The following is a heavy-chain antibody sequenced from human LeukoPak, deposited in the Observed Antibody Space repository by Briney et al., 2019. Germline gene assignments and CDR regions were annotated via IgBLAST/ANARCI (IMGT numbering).Heavy chain of an antibody. CDR3: ARDSGSYPYGMDV. J-gene: IGHJ6*02. Sequence: GGSLRLSCAASGFTVSSNHMSWVRQAPGKELQWVSVIYSCGSTYYADSVKGRFTVSRHNSKNTLYLQMNSLRAEDTAVYYCARDSGSYPYGMDVWGQGTTVTVSS. CDR1: GFTVSSNH. D-gene: IGHD1-26*01. CDR2: IYSCGST. V-gene: IGHV3-53*04.